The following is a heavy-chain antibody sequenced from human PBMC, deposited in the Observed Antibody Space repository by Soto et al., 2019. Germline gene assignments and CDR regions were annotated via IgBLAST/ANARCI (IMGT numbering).Heavy chain of an antibody. CDR3: AGDLLVVAGTFDY. CDR2: ISSSSSYI. D-gene: IGHD6-19*01. CDR1: WCNFRNHN. J-gene: IGHJ4*02. Sequence: PGLSHRLPYAASWCNFRNHNMRWVRQATGKGLEWVSSISSSSSYIYYADSVKGRVTVSRDNAKNSLYLQMNSLRAEDTVLYYCAGDLLVVAGTFDYRVKGTLVTVFS. V-gene: IGHV3-21*01.